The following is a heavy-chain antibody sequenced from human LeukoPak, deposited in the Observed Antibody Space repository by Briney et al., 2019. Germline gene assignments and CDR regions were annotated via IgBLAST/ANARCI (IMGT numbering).Heavy chain of an antibody. V-gene: IGHV1-2*02. Sequence: GPVKVSCKASGYNFTGYYLHWVRQAPGQGLELMGWINPKSGDTSYVQKFQGRVTMTRDTSIRTAYMELSSLRSDDTAMYYCARPRVVTYYYDDSGYSDAFDIWGQGTMVTVSS. D-gene: IGHD3-22*01. CDR2: INPKSGDT. CDR3: ARPRVVTYYYDDSGYSDAFDI. J-gene: IGHJ3*02. CDR1: GYNFTGYY.